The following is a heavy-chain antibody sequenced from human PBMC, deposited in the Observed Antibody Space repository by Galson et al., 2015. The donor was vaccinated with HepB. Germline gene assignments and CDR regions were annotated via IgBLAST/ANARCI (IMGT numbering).Heavy chain of an antibody. V-gene: IGHV1-18*01. Sequence: SVKVSCKASGYTFTSYAISWVRQAPGQGLEWMGWISAYNGNTNYAQKLQGRVTMTTDTSTSTAYMELRSLRSDDTAVYYCARDILEYQLLSGFFDYWGQGTLVTVSS. CDR1: GYTFTSYA. CDR2: ISAYNGNT. D-gene: IGHD2-2*01. J-gene: IGHJ4*02. CDR3: ARDILEYQLLSGFFDY.